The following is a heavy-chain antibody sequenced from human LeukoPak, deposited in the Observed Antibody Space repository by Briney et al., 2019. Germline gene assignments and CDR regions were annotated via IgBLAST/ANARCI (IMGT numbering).Heavy chain of an antibody. J-gene: IGHJ3*02. CDR1: GFTVSSNY. CDR2: IYSGGST. D-gene: IGHD6-13*01. Sequence: GRSLRLPCAASGFTVSSNYMSWVRQAPGKGLEWVSVIYSGGSTYYADSVKGRFTISRDNSKNTLYLQMNSLRAEDTAVYYCARDILYSSSWHPAFDIWGQGTMVTVSS. V-gene: IGHV3-66*01. CDR3: ARDILYSSSWHPAFDI.